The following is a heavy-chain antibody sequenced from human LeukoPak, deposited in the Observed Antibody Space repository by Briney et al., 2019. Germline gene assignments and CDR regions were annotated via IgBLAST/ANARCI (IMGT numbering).Heavy chain of an antibody. D-gene: IGHD4-17*01. CDR3: AKDRWGILAVTTEFVDY. Sequence: GGSLRLSCAASGFTFSSYAMSWVRQAPGKGLEWVSAISGSGGSTYYADSVKGRFTISRDNSKNTLYLQMNSLRAEDTAVYYCAKDRWGILAVTTEFVDYWGQGTLVTVSS. V-gene: IGHV3-23*01. CDR1: GFTFSSYA. J-gene: IGHJ4*02. CDR2: ISGSGGST.